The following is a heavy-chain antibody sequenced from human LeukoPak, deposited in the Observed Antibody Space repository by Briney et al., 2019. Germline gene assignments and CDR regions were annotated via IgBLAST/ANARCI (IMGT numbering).Heavy chain of an antibody. D-gene: IGHD6-13*01. CDR1: GFTFDDYA. V-gene: IGHV3-9*01. J-gene: IGHJ3*02. Sequence: GGSLRLSCAGSGFTFDDYAMHWVRQAPGKGLEWVSGISWNSGNIGYADSVKGRFIVSRDNAKNSLYLQMNSLRAEDTAVYYCARVVIGQQLVGWAHDAFDIWGQGTMVTVSS. CDR2: ISWNSGNI. CDR3: ARVVIGQQLVGWAHDAFDI.